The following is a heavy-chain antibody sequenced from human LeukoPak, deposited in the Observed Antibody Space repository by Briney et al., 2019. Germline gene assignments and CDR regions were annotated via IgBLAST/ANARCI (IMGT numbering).Heavy chain of an antibody. Sequence: ASVKVSCKASGYTFTGYYMHWVRQAPGQGLEWMGWINPNSGGTNYAQKFQGRVTMTRDTSISTAYMELSRLRSDDTAVYYCARVRGGRQLVLAPDAFDIWGQGTMVTVSS. D-gene: IGHD6-13*01. CDR3: ARVRGGRQLVLAPDAFDI. CDR1: GYTFTGYY. V-gene: IGHV1-2*02. J-gene: IGHJ3*02. CDR2: INPNSGGT.